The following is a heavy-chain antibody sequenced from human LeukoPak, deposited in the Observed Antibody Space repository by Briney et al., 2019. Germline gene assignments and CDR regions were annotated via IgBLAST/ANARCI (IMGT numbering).Heavy chain of an antibody. CDR1: GGSFSGYY. CDR2: INHSGST. V-gene: IGHV4-34*01. CDR3: ARGAYHYGSGSYYFDY. J-gene: IGHJ4*02. Sequence: PSETLSLTCAVYGGSFSGYYWSWIRQPPGKGLEWIGEINHSGSTNYNPSLKSRVTISVDKSKNQLSLKLSSVTAADTAMYYCARGAYHYGSGSYYFDYWGQGTLVTVSS. D-gene: IGHD3-10*01.